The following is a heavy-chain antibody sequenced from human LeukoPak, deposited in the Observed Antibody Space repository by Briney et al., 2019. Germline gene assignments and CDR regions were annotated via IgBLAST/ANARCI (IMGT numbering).Heavy chain of an antibody. J-gene: IGHJ4*02. CDR2: IYTSGST. CDR1: GGSISSGSYY. CDR3: ARAYLPGYSSSWYEGYYFDY. V-gene: IGHV4-61*02. D-gene: IGHD6-13*01. Sequence: SETLSLTCTVSGGSISSGSYYWSWIRQPAGKGLEWIGRIYTSGSTNYNPSLKSRVTISVDTSKNQFSLKLSSVTAADTAVYYCARAYLPGYSSSWYEGYYFDYWGQGTLVTVSS.